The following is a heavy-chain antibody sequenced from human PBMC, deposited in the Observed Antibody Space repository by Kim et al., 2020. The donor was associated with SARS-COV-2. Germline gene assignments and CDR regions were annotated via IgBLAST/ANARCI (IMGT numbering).Heavy chain of an antibody. CDR3: ARTGYSSGWNGKELAYYYYGMDV. D-gene: IGHD6-19*01. CDR1: GGTFSSYA. CDR2: IIPIFGTA. Sequence: SVKVSCKASGGTFSSYAISWVRQAPGQGLEWMGGIIPIFGTANYAQKFQGRVTITADESTSTAYMELSSLRSEDTAVYYCARTGYSSGWNGKELAYYYYGMDVWGQGTTVTVSS. J-gene: IGHJ6*02. V-gene: IGHV1-69*13.